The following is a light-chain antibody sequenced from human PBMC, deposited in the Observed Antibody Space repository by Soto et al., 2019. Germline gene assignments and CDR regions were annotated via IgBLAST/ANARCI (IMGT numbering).Light chain of an antibody. CDR2: SNN. V-gene: IGLV1-44*01. J-gene: IGLJ3*02. CDR1: SSNVGRNT. Sequence: QPVLTQPPSASGTPGQSVTISCSGSSSNVGRNTVNWFQQLPGTAPKLLMYSNNQRPSGVPDRFSGSKSGTSASLAISGLQSEDEADYYCATWDDSLNGPVFGGGTKLTVL. CDR3: ATWDDSLNGPV.